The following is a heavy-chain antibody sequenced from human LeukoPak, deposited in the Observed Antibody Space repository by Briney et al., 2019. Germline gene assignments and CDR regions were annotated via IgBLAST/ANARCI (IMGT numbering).Heavy chain of an antibody. Sequence: GGSLRLSCAASGFTFSSFAMSWVRQAPVKGLELVSTISGSGGPTYYADSVKGRFIISRDNSKNTLYLQMNSLRAEDTAVYYCARQVGASWFDPWGQGTLVTVPS. CDR1: GFTFSSFA. D-gene: IGHD1-26*01. J-gene: IGHJ5*02. V-gene: IGHV3-23*01. CDR3: ARQVGASWFDP. CDR2: ISGSGGPT.